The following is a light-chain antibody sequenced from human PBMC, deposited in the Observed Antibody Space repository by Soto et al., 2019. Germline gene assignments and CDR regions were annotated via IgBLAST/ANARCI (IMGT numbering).Light chain of an antibody. V-gene: IGKV3-20*01. CDR2: GAS. CDR3: QQYGSSPFT. Sequence: ALTQSPGPLSLSRGDRCTLHCRASERIYSAYLAWYQQRPGQAPRLLIYGASSRATGIPDRFSGSGSGTDFTLTISRLEPEDFAVYYCQQYGSSPFTFGPGTKVDIK. J-gene: IGKJ3*01. CDR1: ERIYSAY.